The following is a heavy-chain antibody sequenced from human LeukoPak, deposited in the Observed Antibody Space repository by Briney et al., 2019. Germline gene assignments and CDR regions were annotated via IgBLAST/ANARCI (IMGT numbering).Heavy chain of an antibody. CDR2: IYRDDDK. CDR1: GIPLYTSGLG. V-gene: IGHV2-5*02. D-gene: IGHD3/OR15-3a*01. CDR3: AHRRTDDVFHV. J-gene: IGHJ3*01. Sequence: SGPTLVNPTQTLTLTCTVSGIPLYTSGLGVSWIRQPPWKALEWLALIYRDDDKRYSPSLKSRLTITKDTSRNQVVLTMTNLDPVDTATYYCAHRRTDDVFHVWGQGTMVTVSS.